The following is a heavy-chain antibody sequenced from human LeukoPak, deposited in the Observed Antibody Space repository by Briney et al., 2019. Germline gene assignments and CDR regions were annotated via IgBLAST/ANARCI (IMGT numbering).Heavy chain of an antibody. Sequence: PSETLSLTCTVSGYSISSGYYWGWIRQPPGKGLEWIGSIYHSGSTYYNPSLKSRVTISVDTSKNQFSLKLSSVTAADTAVYYCAREKSDSIHYDFWSGYWGVSLDYFDYWGQGTLSPSPQ. CDR1: GYSISSGYY. J-gene: IGHJ4*02. CDR2: IYHSGST. D-gene: IGHD3-3*01. CDR3: AREKSDSIHYDFWSGYWGVSLDYFDY. V-gene: IGHV4-38-2*02.